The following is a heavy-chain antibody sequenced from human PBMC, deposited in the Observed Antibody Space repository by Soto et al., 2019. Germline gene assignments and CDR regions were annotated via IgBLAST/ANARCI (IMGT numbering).Heavy chain of an antibody. CDR3: AKEAAAGDRYYFDY. V-gene: IGHV3-30*18. D-gene: IGHD6-13*01. CDR1: GFTFSSYG. CDR2: ISYDGSNK. Sequence: GSLRLSCAASGFTFSSYGMHWVRQAPGKGLEWVAVISYDGSNKYYADSVKGRFTISRDNSKNTLYLQMNSLRAEDTAVYYCAKEAAAGDRYYFDYWGQGTLVTVSS. J-gene: IGHJ4*02.